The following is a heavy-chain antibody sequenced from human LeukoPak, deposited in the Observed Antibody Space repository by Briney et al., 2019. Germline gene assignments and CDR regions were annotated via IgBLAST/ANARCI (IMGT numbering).Heavy chain of an antibody. J-gene: IGHJ4*02. V-gene: IGHV3-48*04. CDR2: ISSSGSSI. Sequence: PGGSLRLSCAASGFTFSSYWMSWVRQAPGKGLEWVSYISSSGSSIYYADSVKGRFTISRDNAKNSLDLQMNSLRVEDTAIYYCARVRGRSTWYGGGLDCWGQGTLVTVSS. CDR3: ARVRGRSTWYGGGLDC. D-gene: IGHD2-15*01. CDR1: GFTFSSYW.